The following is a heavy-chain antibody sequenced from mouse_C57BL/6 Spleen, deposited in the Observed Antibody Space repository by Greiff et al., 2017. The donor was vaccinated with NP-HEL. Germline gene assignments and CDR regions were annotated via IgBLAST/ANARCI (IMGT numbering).Heavy chain of an antibody. Sequence: EVHLVESGEGLVKPGGSLKLSCAASGFTFSSYAMSWVRQTPEKRLEWVAYISSGGDYIYYADTVKGRFTISRDNARNTLYLQMSSLKSEDTAMYYCTRDYYGSSYVFDYWGQGTTLTVSS. J-gene: IGHJ2*01. CDR2: ISSGGDYI. CDR3: TRDYYGSSYVFDY. D-gene: IGHD1-1*01. CDR1: GFTFSSYA. V-gene: IGHV5-9-1*02.